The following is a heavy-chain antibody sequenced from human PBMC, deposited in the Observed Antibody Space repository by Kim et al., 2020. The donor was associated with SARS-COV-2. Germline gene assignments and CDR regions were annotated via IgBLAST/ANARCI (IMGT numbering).Heavy chain of an antibody. CDR2: IKSKTDGGTT. Sequence: GGSLRLSCAASGFTFSNAWMSWVRQAPGKGLEWVGRIKSKTDGGTTDYAAPVKGRFTISRDDSKNTLYLQMNSLKTEDTAVYYCTTVLWFGASDAFDIWSQGTMVTVSS. CDR3: TTVLWFGASDAFDI. V-gene: IGHV3-15*01. D-gene: IGHD3-10*01. CDR1: GFTFSNAW. J-gene: IGHJ3*02.